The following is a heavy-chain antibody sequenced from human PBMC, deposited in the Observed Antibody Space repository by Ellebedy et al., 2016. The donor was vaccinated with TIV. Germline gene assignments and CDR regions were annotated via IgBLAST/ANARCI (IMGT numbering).Heavy chain of an antibody. CDR3: ARAGYSSGWAGAFDI. CDR1: GFTFSSYA. V-gene: IGHV3-30-3*01. CDR2: ISYDGSNK. Sequence: GGSLRLSCAASGFTFSSYAMHWVRQAPGKGLEWVAVISYDGSNKYYADSVKGRFTISRDNSKNTLYLQMNSLRAEDTAVYYCARAGYSSGWAGAFDIWGQGTMVTVSS. D-gene: IGHD6-19*01. J-gene: IGHJ3*02.